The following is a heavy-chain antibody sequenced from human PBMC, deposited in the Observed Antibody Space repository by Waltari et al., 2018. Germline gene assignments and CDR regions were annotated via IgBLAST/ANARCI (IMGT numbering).Heavy chain of an antibody. CDR3: ARHPAMTIMLWYFDL. CDR2: IYTGRHP. CDR1: GDSISSYY. V-gene: IGHV4-4*07. J-gene: IGHJ2*01. Sequence: QVQLQESGPGLVKPSETLSLTCTVSGDSISSYYWSWIRQPAGKGLEYIGRIYTGRHPNYNPSLESRVTISVDTSKNQFSLKLSSVTAADTAVYYCARHPAMTIMLWYFDLWGRGTLVTVSS. D-gene: IGHD2-8*01.